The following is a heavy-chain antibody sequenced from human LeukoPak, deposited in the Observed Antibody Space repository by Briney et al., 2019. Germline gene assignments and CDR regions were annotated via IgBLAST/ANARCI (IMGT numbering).Heavy chain of an antibody. J-gene: IGHJ4*02. V-gene: IGHV4-34*01. Sequence: SETLSLTCTVSGGSISGYYWSWIRQPPGKGLEWIGEINHSGSTNYNPSLKSRVTISVDTSKNQFSLKLSSVTAADTAVYYCARARRPVAGSYFDYWGQGTLVTVSS. CDR3: ARARRPVAGSYFDY. CDR1: GGSISGYY. CDR2: INHSGST. D-gene: IGHD6-19*01.